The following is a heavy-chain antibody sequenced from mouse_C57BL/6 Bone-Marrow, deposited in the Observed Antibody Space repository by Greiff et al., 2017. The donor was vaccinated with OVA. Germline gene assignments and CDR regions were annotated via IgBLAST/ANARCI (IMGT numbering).Heavy chain of an antibody. CDR1: GYTFTDYE. CDR2: IDPETGGT. CDR3: TRPVELDYFDY. J-gene: IGHJ2*01. V-gene: IGHV1-15*01. D-gene: IGHD4-1*01. Sequence: VQLQQSGAELVRPGASVTLSCKASGYTFTDYEMHWVKQTPVHGLEWIGAIDPETGGTAYNQKFKGKAILTADKSSSTAYMELRSLTSEDSAVYYCTRPVELDYFDYWGQGTTLTVSS.